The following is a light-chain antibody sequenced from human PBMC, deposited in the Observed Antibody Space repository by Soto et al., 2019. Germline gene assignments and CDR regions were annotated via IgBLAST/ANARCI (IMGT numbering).Light chain of an antibody. Sequence: QSSLTQPPSASGSPGQSLTISCTGTSSDVGAYKYVSWYQQYPGKAPKLMIYEVTKRPSGVPDRFSGSKSGNTASLTVSGLQAEDEADYYCSSYAGSKIYVFGTGTEVTVL. J-gene: IGLJ1*01. CDR2: EVT. CDR3: SSYAGSKIYV. V-gene: IGLV2-8*01. CDR1: SSDVGAYKY.